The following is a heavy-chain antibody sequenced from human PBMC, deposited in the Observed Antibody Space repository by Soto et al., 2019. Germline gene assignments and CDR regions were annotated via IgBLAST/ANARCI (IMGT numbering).Heavy chain of an antibody. CDR3: ARVYCSTTTCHVQAFDP. CDR1: VFTFSSYE. CDR2: ISSAGDSS. J-gene: IGHJ5*02. D-gene: IGHD2-2*01. V-gene: IGHV3-48*03. Sequence: PGGSLRLSCAASVFTFSSYEMNWVRQAPGKTLEWVSYISSAGDSSYYADSVKSRFTISRNNAKNSLYLQMSSLRVEDTAVYYCARVYCSTTTCHVQAFDPWGQGTLVTVSS.